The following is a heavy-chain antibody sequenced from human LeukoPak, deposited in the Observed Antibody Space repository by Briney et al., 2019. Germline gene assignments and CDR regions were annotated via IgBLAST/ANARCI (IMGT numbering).Heavy chain of an antibody. V-gene: IGHV3-48*02. CDR3: AREGGYYGSGSYFSEFDP. J-gene: IGHJ5*02. D-gene: IGHD3-10*01. Sequence: GGSLRLSCAASGFTFSRYSMNWVRQAPGKGLEWVSYISSSSSTIYYADSVKGRFTISRDNAKNSLYLQMNSLRDEDTAVYYCAREGGYYGSGSYFSEFDPWGLGTLVIVSS. CDR1: GFTFSRYS. CDR2: ISSSSSTI.